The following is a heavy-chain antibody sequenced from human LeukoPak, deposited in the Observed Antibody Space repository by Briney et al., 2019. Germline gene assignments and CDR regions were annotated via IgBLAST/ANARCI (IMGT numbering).Heavy chain of an antibody. CDR1: GFTFSNYW. J-gene: IGHJ4*02. D-gene: IGHD3-22*01. CDR3: ARGSSEGITMIVVEYYFDY. CDR2: IKQDGSEK. V-gene: IGHV3-7*01. Sequence: GGSLRLSCAASGFTFSNYWMSWVRQAPGKGLEWVANIKQDGSEKNYVDSVKGRFTISRDNAKNSLYLQMNSLRVEDTAVYYCARGSSEGITMIVVEYYFDYWGQGTLVTVSS.